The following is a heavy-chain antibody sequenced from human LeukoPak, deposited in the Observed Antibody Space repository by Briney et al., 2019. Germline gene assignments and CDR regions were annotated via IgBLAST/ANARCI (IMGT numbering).Heavy chain of an antibody. CDR3: AKDSSVGYSDWLAPGGDPYYMDV. CDR2: ISSSSSYI. J-gene: IGHJ6*03. CDR1: GLTFSSYS. V-gene: IGHV3-21*01. Sequence: GGALRLSCAASGLTFSSYSMNWVRQAPGKGLEGVSSISSSSSYIYYADSVKGRFTISRDNSKNTLYLQMNSLRAEDTAVYYCAKDSSVGYSDWLAPGGDPYYMDVWGKGTTVTSSS. D-gene: IGHD3-9*01.